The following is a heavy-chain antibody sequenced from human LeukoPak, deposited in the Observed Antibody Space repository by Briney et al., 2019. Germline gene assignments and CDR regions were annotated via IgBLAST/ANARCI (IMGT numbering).Heavy chain of an antibody. J-gene: IGHJ6*02. CDR1: GYTFTGYY. CDR3: ARDEGQWLGGYYYGMDV. Sequence: GASVKLSCKASGYTFTGYYMHWVRQAPGQGLEWMGWINPNSGGTNYAQKFQGRVTMTRDTSISTAYMELSRLRSDDTAVYYCARDEGQWLGGYYYGMDVWGQGTTVTVSS. V-gene: IGHV1-2*02. CDR2: INPNSGGT. D-gene: IGHD6-19*01.